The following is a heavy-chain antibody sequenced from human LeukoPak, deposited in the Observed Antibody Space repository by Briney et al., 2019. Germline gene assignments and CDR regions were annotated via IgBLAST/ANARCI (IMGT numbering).Heavy chain of an antibody. CDR2: IIPIFGTA. CDR1: GYTFTSYD. J-gene: IGHJ1*01. D-gene: IGHD3-22*01. V-gene: IGHV1-69*06. Sequence: SVKVSCKASGYTFTSYDINWVRQATGQGLEWMGGIIPIFGTANYAQKFQGRVTITADKSTSTAYMGLSSLRSEDTAVYYCIYDSSGYYLDFQHWGQGTLVTVSS. CDR3: IYDSSGYYLDFQH.